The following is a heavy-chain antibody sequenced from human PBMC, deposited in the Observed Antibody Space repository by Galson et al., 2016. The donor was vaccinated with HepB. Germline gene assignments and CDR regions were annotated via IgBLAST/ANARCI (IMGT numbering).Heavy chain of an antibody. Sequence: SETLSLTCTVSGGSIYSYYWSWIRQPPGKGLEWIGYTSYSESTNYNPSLKTRVTISLDTPKNQFSLKLSSVTAADTALYYCARGFDYYDSSGYVAFDIWGQGTMVTVSS. CDR2: TSYSEST. J-gene: IGHJ3*02. D-gene: IGHD3-22*01. CDR1: GGSIYSYY. CDR3: ARGFDYYDSSGYVAFDI. V-gene: IGHV4-59*01.